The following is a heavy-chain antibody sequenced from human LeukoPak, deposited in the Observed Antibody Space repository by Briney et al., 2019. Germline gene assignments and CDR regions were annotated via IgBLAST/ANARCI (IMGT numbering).Heavy chain of an antibody. D-gene: IGHD5-18*01. CDR3: AKSEGRGYSYGTTTFDY. CDR1: RFTFSSLG. Sequence: GRSLRLSCAASRFTFSSLGMSWVRQSPGKGLEWVSAISGSGGSTYYAESVKGRFTISRDNSKTTLYLQINSLRAEDTAVYYCAKSEGRGYSYGTTTFDYWGQGTLVTVSS. CDR2: ISGSGGST. V-gene: IGHV3-23*01. J-gene: IGHJ4*02.